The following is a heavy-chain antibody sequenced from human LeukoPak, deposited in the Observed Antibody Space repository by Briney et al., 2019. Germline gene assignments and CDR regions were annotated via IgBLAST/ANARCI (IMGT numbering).Heavy chain of an antibody. D-gene: IGHD2-15*01. CDR1: GYTFTGYY. J-gene: IGHJ6*02. Sequence: GGSLRLSCAASGYTFTGYYMHWVRQAPGQGLEWMGWINPNSGGTNYAHQGWVTMTRDTSISTAYMELSSLTSDDTAVYYCARVRSVAAETYGMDVWGQGTTVTVSS. CDR3: ARVRSVAAETYGMDV. V-gene: IGHV1-2*04. CDR2: INPNSGGT.